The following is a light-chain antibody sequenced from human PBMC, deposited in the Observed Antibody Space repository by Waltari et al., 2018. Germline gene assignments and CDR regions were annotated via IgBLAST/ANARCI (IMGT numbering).Light chain of an antibody. Sequence: DIQMTQSPSSLSASVGDSVTITCRASPSISSYLNWYQQKPGKAPKLLIYAASSLQSGVPSRFSVSGSGTDFTLTISSLQPEDFATYYCQQSYSTPYTFGQGTKLEIK. J-gene: IGKJ2*01. CDR1: PSISSY. V-gene: IGKV1-39*01. CDR3: QQSYSTPYT. CDR2: AAS.